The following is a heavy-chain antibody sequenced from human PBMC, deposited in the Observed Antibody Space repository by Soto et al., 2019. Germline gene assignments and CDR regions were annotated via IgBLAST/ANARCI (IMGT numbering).Heavy chain of an antibody. CDR1: GFSFSGKKY. Sequence: PGGSLRLSCEASGFSFSGKKYLTWVRQAPGKGPEWVSALYDTDGTFYADSVKGRFTISKDNSKNTFYLQMNSLRIDDTAVYYCATRLQREHGFDIWGLGTMVTVSS. J-gene: IGHJ3*02. V-gene: IGHV3-53*05. CDR3: ATRLQREHGFDI. CDR2: LYDTDGT.